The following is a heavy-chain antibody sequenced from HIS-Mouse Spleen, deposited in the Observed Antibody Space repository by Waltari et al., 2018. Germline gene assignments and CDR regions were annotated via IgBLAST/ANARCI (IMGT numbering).Heavy chain of an antibody. J-gene: IGHJ5*02. CDR1: GYTFTAYY. Sequence: QVQLLQSEAEATQPGASVKVSCKASGYTFTAYYMHWVRQAPGQGLEWMGWINPNSGGTNYAQKFQGRVTMTRDTSISTAYMELSRLRSDDTAVYYCARAAIGWTPRADPWGQGTLVTVSS. D-gene: IGHD6-19*01. CDR2: INPNSGGT. V-gene: IGHV1-2*02. CDR3: ARAAIGWTPRADP.